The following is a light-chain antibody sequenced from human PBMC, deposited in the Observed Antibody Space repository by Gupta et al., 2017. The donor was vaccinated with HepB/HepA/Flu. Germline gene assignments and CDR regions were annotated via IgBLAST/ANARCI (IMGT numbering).Light chain of an antibody. CDR1: QSVSSSY. CDR2: GAS. J-gene: IGKJ2*04. CDR3: QQYGSSPPMCS. V-gene: IGKV3-20*01. Sequence: IVLTPSPGTLSLSPGDRATLPCRASQSVSSSYLAWYQQKPGQAPRLLIYGASSRATGIPDRFSGSGSGTDFTLTISRLEPEDFAVYYCQQYGSSPPMCSFGQGTKLEIK.